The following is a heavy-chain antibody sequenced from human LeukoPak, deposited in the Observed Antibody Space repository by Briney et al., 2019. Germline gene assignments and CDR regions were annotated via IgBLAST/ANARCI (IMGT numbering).Heavy chain of an antibody. Sequence: SETLSLTCTVSGGSISSSSYYWGWIRQPPGKGLEWIGSIYYSGSTYYNPSLKSRVTISVDTSKNQFSLKLSSVTAADTAVYYCARKSWLVWAGYYFDYWGQGTLVTVSS. CDR1: GGSISSSSYY. V-gene: IGHV4-39*07. CDR3: ARKSWLVWAGYYFDY. CDR2: IYYSGST. J-gene: IGHJ4*02. D-gene: IGHD6-19*01.